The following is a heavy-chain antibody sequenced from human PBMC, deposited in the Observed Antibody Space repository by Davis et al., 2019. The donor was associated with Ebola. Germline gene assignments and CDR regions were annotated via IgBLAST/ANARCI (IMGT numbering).Heavy chain of an antibody. CDR2: FYPGDSDT. J-gene: IGHJ4*02. Sequence: KVSCKGSGYSFTSYWIGWVRQMPGKGLEWMGIFYPGDSDTRYSPSFQGQVTISADKSISTAYLQWSSLKASDTAIYYCARRGGYAYSLVDYWGQGTLVTVSS. D-gene: IGHD5-12*01. V-gene: IGHV5-51*01. CDR3: ARRGGYAYSLVDY. CDR1: GYSFTSYW.